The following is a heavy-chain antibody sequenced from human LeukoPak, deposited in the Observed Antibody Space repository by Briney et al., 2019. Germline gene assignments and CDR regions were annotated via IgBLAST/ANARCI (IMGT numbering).Heavy chain of an antibody. J-gene: IGHJ5*02. CDR3: AKENSGSSDP. D-gene: IGHD1-26*01. V-gene: IGHV3-20*04. Sequence: PGGSLRLSCTASGLTLSDHIIDWVRQAPGKGLEWVSGINWNGGSAGYADSVKGRFTISRDNSKNTLYLQMNSLRAEDTAVYYCAKENSGSSDPWGQGALVTVSS. CDR1: GLTLSDHI. CDR2: INWNGGSA.